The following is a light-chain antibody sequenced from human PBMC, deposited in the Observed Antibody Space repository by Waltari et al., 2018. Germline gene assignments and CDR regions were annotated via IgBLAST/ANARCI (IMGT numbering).Light chain of an antibody. V-gene: IGLV2-23*02. CDR1: LSDIGLFKV. J-gene: IGLJ1*01. Sequence: QSALTQPASVSASPGQSITVPLSGSLSDIGLFKVVSWFQQYPGKPPRLIIYEVNKRPPGISDRFSATKSGNVASLTISGLQADDEADYYCCSFTSSSTYVFGSGTTVTVL. CDR3: CSFTSSSTYV. CDR2: EVN.